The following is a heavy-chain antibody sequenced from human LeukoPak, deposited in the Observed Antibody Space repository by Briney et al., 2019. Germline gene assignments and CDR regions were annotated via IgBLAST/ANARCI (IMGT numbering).Heavy chain of an antibody. V-gene: IGHV4-38-2*01. J-gene: IGHJ3*01. CDR2: IYHSGTT. Sequence: PSETLSLTCAVSGYSITNTNYWGWIRQPPGKELEWIGSIYHSGTTYYNLSLKSRVTISVDTSKNQFSLKISSVTAADTAMYYCAKELPPSAAFDVWGQGTMVTVSS. CDR1: GYSITNTNY. D-gene: IGHD1-26*01. CDR3: AKELPPSAAFDV.